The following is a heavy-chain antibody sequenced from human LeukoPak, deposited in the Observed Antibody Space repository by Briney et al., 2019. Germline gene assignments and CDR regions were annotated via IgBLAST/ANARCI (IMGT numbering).Heavy chain of an antibody. CDR3: ASISHVWSGYYTVHFDY. CDR2: INPNSGDT. Sequence: ASVKVSCKTSGYTFTDYFMHWVRQAPGQGLEWMGWINPNSGDTNYAHKFQGRVTMTRDTSISTAYMDLNRLRSDDTAVYYCASISHVWSGYYTVHFDYWGQGTLVTVSS. J-gene: IGHJ4*02. V-gene: IGHV1-2*02. CDR1: GYTFTDYF. D-gene: IGHD3-3*02.